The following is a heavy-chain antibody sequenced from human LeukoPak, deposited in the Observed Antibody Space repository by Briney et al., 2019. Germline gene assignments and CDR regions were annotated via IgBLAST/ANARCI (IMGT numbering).Heavy chain of an antibody. Sequence: SETLSLTCTVSGGSISSSSYYWGWIRQPPGKGLEWIGSIYYSGSTYYNPSLKSRVTISVDTSKNQFSLKLSSVTAADTAVYYCARDLYSSGYNWFDPWGQGTLVTVSS. CDR1: GGSISSSSYY. V-gene: IGHV4-39*07. CDR2: IYYSGST. D-gene: IGHD6-19*01. CDR3: ARDLYSSGYNWFDP. J-gene: IGHJ5*02.